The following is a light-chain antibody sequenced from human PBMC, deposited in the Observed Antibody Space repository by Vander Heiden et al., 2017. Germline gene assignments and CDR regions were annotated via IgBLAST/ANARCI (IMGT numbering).Light chain of an antibody. CDR3: QKYNTAPWT. V-gene: IGKV1-27*01. Sequence: DIQMTQAPSSLSASVGDRVTISCRASQDIRTYLAWYQQRPGKVPTLLFYAVSTLHSGVPSRFSGSGSGTDFTLTIDGLQPDDVATYYCQKYNTAPWTFGPGTKVELK. CDR2: AVS. J-gene: IGKJ1*01. CDR1: QDIRTY.